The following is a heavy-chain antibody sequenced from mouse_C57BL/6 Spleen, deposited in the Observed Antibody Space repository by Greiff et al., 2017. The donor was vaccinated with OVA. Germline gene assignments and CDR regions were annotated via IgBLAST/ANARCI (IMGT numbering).Heavy chain of an antibody. CDR1: GYAFTNYL. D-gene: IGHD2-1*01. Sequence: QVQLQQSGAELVRPGTSVKVSCKASGYAFTNYLIEWVKQRPGQGLEWIGVIKPGSGGTNYNEKFKGKATLTADKSSSTAYMQLSSLTSEDSAVYFCARERTYGNYYAMDYWGKGTSVTVSS. CDR2: IKPGSGGT. J-gene: IGHJ4*01. CDR3: ARERTYGNYYAMDY. V-gene: IGHV1-54*01.